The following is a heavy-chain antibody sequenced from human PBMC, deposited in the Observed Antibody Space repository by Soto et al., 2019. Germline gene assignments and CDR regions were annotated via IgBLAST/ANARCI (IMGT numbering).Heavy chain of an antibody. CDR3: ARPEYSSSSYGMDV. CDR1: GFTFSSYA. J-gene: IGHJ6*02. V-gene: IGHV3-23*01. Sequence: GGSLRLSCAASGFTFSSYAMSWVRQAPGKGLEWVSAISGSGGSTYYADSVKGRFTISRDNSKNTLYLQMNSLRDEDTAVYYCARPEYSSSSYGMDVWGQGTTVTVSS. D-gene: IGHD6-6*01. CDR2: ISGSGGST.